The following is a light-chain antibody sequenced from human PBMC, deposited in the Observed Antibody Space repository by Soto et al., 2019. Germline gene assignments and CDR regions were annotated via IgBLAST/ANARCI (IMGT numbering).Light chain of an antibody. CDR1: QSVGYH. Sequence: EIVLTQSPGTLSLSPGERATLSCRASQSVGYHLAWYQQKPGQAPRLLIYDASNRATGIPARFSGSGSGTDFTLTISRLEPEDFAVYYCQEYDGAPPITFGLGTRLEIK. J-gene: IGKJ5*01. CDR3: QEYDGAPPIT. V-gene: IGKV3-11*01. CDR2: DAS.